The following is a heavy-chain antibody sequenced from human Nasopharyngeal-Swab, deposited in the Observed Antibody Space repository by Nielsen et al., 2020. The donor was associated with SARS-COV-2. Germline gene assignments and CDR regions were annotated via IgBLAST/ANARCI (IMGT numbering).Heavy chain of an antibody. CDR1: GFTFSSYW. V-gene: IGHV3-7*03. Sequence: GESLKISCAASGFTFSSYWMSWVRQAPGKGLEWVANIKQDGSEKYYVDSVKGRFTISRDNAKNSLYLQMNSLRAEDTALYYCAKDKRVVTYYFDYWGQGTLVTVSS. CDR2: IKQDGSEK. CDR3: AKDKRVVTYYFDY. J-gene: IGHJ4*02. D-gene: IGHD3-22*01.